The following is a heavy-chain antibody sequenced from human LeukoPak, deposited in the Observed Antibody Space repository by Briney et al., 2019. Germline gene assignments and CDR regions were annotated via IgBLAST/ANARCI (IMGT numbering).Heavy chain of an antibody. V-gene: IGHV3-7*01. D-gene: IGHD1-26*01. Sequence: GGSLRLSCAASGFTFSSYSMSWVRQAPGKGLEWVANIKQDGSEKYYVDSVKGRFTISRDNAKNSLYLQMNSLRAEDTAVYYCARESVGASNFDYWGQGTLVPVSS. CDR1: GFTFSSYS. CDR3: ARESVGASNFDY. J-gene: IGHJ4*02. CDR2: IKQDGSEK.